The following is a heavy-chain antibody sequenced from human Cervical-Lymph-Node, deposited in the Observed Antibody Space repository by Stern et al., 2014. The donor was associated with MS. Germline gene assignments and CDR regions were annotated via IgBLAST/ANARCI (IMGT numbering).Heavy chain of an antibody. CDR3: ASTLHGGLYNWFDP. J-gene: IGHJ5*02. CDR2: ITNSGASM. D-gene: IGHD2-2*01. Sequence: EVQLEESGGGLVTPGGSLRLSCAASGFTFRDYSMNWVRQAPGKGLEWVSSITNSGASMYYGDSVKGRFTISRDNAKNTLYLQMDSLSAEDTATYFCASTLHGGLYNWFDPWGQGTLVTVSS. V-gene: IGHV3-21*01. CDR1: GFTFRDYS.